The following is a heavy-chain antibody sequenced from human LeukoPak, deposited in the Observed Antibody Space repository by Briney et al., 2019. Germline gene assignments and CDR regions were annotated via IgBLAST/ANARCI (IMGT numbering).Heavy chain of an antibody. CDR3: ARERDYYYDMDV. J-gene: IGHJ6*02. V-gene: IGHV3-72*01. CDR2: TRNKAKSYTT. Sequence: PGGSLRLSCVASGFTFSDHYMDWVRQAPGKGLEWVGRTRNKAKSYTTEYAASVKGRFTISRDDSKNSLYLQMNSLKTEDTAVYYCARERDYYYDMDVWGQGTTVTVSS. CDR1: GFTFSDHY.